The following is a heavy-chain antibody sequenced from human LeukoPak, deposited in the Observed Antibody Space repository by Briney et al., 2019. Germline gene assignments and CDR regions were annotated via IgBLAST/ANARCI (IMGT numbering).Heavy chain of an antibody. D-gene: IGHD6-13*01. V-gene: IGHV3-30*02. J-gene: IGHJ4*02. CDR2: IQHDGSGQ. Sequence: PGGSLRLSCTASGFMFSSYGMHWVRQAPGKGLDWMAYIQHDGSGQFYADSVKGRFTISRDNAKNSLSLQMNSLRAEDTAVYYCARAYGSWYPNDYWGQGTLVTVSS. CDR1: GFMFSSYG. CDR3: ARAYGSWYPNDY.